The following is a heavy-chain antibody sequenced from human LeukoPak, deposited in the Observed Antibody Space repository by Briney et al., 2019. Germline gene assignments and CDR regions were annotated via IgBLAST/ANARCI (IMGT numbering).Heavy chain of an antibody. V-gene: IGHV3-23*01. D-gene: IGHD4-17*01. CDR1: GFTFTTYA. J-gene: IGHJ3*02. CDR3: AKDRTTEGRMDDAFDI. CDR2: ISGSGGST. Sequence: GGSLRLSCAASGFTFTTYAMSWVRQAPGKGLEWVSAISGSGGSTYYADSVKGRFTISRDNSKNTLYLQMNSLRAEDTAVYYCAKDRTTEGRMDDAFDIWGQGTMVTVSS.